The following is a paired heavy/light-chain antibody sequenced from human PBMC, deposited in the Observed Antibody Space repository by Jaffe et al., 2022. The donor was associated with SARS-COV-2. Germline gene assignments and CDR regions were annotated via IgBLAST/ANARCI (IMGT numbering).Heavy chain of an antibody. CDR1: GGSFSGYY. J-gene: IGHJ6*02. D-gene: IGHD3-16*02. Sequence: QVQLQQWGAGLLKPSETLSLTCAVYGGSFSGYYWSWIRQPPGKGLEWIGEINHSGSTNYNPSLKSRVTISVDTSKNQFSLKLSSVTAADTAVYYCARGGGMITFGGVIVRYGMDVWGQGTTVTVSS. V-gene: IGHV4-34*01. CDR2: INHSGST. CDR3: ARGGGMITFGGVIVRYGMDV.
Light chain of an antibody. V-gene: IGLV3-1*01. Sequence: SYELTQPPSVSVSPGQTASITCSGDKLGDKYACWYQQKPGQSPVLVIYQDSKRPSGIPERFSGSNSGNTATLTISGTQAMDEADYYCQAWDSSPVVFGGGTKLTVL. CDR3: QAWDSSPVV. CDR2: QDS. J-gene: IGLJ2*01. CDR1: KLGDKY.